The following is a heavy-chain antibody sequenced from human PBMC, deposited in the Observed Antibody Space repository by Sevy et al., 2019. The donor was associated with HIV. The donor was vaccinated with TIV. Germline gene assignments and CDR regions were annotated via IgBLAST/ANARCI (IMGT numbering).Heavy chain of an antibody. D-gene: IGHD2-21*01. CDR3: ARVFSSYYFDY. CDR1: GFTFGSYG. CDR2: ISYDRSDK. V-gene: IGHV3-30*06. J-gene: IGHJ4*02. Sequence: GGSLRLSCAASGFTFGSYGMHWVRQAPGKGLEWVAYISYDRSDKNYADCVKGRFTISRDNSKNTVFLQLNSLRPEDTAVYYCARVFSSYYFDYWGQGTLVTVSS.